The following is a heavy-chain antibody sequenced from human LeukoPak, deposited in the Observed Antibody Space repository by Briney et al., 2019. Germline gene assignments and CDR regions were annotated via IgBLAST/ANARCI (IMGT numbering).Heavy chain of an antibody. J-gene: IGHJ4*02. CDR3: ARSGYSYGKYYFDY. V-gene: IGHV4-59*01. D-gene: IGHD5-18*01. CDR2: IYYSAST. Sequence: GYIYYSASTNYNPSLKSRVTISVDTSKNQFSLKLSSVTAADTAVYYCARSGYSYGKYYFDYWGQGTLVTVSS.